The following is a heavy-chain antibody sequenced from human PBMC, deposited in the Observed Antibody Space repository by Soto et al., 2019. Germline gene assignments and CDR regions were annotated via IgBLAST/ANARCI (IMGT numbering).Heavy chain of an antibody. CDR2: ISTYNGNT. CDR1: GYNFTRFG. Sequence: QAHLVQSGAEVKKPGASVQVSCKSSGYNFTRFGISWVRQAPGQGLEWMGWISTYNGNTNYAQRLQGRVTMTTDTSTNTAYMELRSLRSDDTAAYYCARLYIVGTTMSYGMDVWGQGTTVTVSS. CDR3: ARLYIVGTTMSYGMDV. J-gene: IGHJ6*02. V-gene: IGHV1-18*01. D-gene: IGHD1-26*01.